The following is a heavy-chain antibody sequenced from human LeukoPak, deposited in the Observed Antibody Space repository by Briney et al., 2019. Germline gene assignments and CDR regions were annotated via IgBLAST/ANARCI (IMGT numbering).Heavy chain of an antibody. CDR1: GFTFSSYS. CDR2: ISSSSSYI. Sequence: PGGSLRLSCAASGFTFSSYSMNWVRQAPGKGLGWVSSISSSSSYIYYADSVKGRFTISRDNAKNSLYLQMNSLRAEDTALYYCAKARDSGWYYFDHWGQGTLVTVSS. CDR3: AKARDSGWYYFDH. V-gene: IGHV3-21*04. D-gene: IGHD6-19*01. J-gene: IGHJ4*02.